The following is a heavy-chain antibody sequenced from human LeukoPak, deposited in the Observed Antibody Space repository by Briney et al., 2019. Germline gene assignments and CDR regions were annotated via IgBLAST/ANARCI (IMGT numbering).Heavy chain of an antibody. CDR1: GFTFSGSA. V-gene: IGHV3-73*01. D-gene: IGHD5-24*01. CDR2: IRSKANSYAT. J-gene: IGHJ4*02. CDR3: TRQTENY. Sequence: PGGSLKLSCAASGFTFSGSAMRWVRQASGKGLEWVGRIRSKANSYATAYAASVKGRFTISRDDSKNTAYLQMNSLKTEDTAVYYCTRQTENYWGQGTLVTVSS.